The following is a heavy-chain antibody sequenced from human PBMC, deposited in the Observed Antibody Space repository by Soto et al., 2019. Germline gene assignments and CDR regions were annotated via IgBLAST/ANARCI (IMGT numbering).Heavy chain of an antibody. CDR2: ISYDGSTI. Sequence: PGXLMRLARTAAGCRFINYGVHWISQAPGKGLEWVAVISYDGSTIYYADSVKGRFTISRDNAKNSLYLQMNSLRAEDTAVYCSRCGWYWDGAFDIWGQGTMVTVSS. V-gene: IGHV3-30*03. CDR3: RCGWYWDGAFDI. J-gene: IGHJ3*02. CDR1: GCRFINYG. D-gene: IGHD6-19*01.